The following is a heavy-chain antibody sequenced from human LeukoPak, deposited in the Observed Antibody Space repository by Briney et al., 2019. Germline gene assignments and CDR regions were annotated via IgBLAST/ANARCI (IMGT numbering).Heavy chain of an antibody. CDR2: ISGYNGNT. V-gene: IGHV1-18*01. CDR3: ARGRTHRRLWLGESTGGPFDY. Sequence: ASVKVSCKASGYTFTSYGISWVRQAPGQGLEWMGWISGYNGNTNYAQKFQGRDTMTIDTSPSTLYMELRSLRSDDTAVYYCARGRTHRRLWLGESTGGPFDYWGQGTLVTVSS. D-gene: IGHD3-10*01. CDR1: GYTFTSYG. J-gene: IGHJ4*02.